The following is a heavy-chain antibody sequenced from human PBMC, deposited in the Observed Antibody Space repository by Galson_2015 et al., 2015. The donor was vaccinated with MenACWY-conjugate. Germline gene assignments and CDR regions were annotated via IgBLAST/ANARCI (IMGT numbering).Heavy chain of an antibody. CDR2: ISSSSSTI. CDR3: ARIEGYYGPGSDY. D-gene: IGHD3-10*01. CDR1: GFTFSSYS. Sequence: SLRLSCAASGFTFSSYSMNWVRQAPGKGLEWVSYISSSSSTIYYADSVKGRFTISRDNAKNSLYLQMNSLRAEDTAVYYCARIEGYYGPGSDYWGQGTLVTVSS. J-gene: IGHJ4*02. V-gene: IGHV3-48*01.